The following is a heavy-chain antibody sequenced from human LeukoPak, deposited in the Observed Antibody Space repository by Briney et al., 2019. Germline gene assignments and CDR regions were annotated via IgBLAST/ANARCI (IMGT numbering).Heavy chain of an antibody. CDR1: GGSVSSSSYY. D-gene: IGHD3-22*01. J-gene: IGHJ5*02. CDR3: ARGHYDSSGYYWFDP. V-gene: IGHV4-39*01. CDR2: IYYSGSS. Sequence: PSETLSLTCTVSGGSVSSSSYYWGWIRQPPGQGLEYIGSIYYSGSSYYNPSLRSRGTISVDTSKNQFSLKLSSVTAADTAVYYCARGHYDSSGYYWFDPWGQGTLVTASS.